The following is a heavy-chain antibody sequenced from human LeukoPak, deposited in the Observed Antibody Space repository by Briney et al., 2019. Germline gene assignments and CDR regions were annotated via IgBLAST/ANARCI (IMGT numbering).Heavy chain of an antibody. CDR3: AREGTSNGFDI. J-gene: IGHJ3*02. V-gene: IGHV3-48*04. Sequence: PGGSLRLSCAASGFTFSSYWMNWVRQAPAKGLEWVSWTSSSGTTKYYADSVKGRFTISRDNAKNSLYLQMNSLRAEDTAVYYCAREGTSNGFDIWGQGIMVTVSS. D-gene: IGHD1-1*01. CDR2: TSSSGTTK. CDR1: GFTFSSYW.